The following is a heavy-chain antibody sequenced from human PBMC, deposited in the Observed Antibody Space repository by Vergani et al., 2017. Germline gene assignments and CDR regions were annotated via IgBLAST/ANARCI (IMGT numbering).Heavy chain of an antibody. Sequence: QVQLVESGGGVVQPGRSLRLSCAASGFTFSSYGMHWVRQAPGKGLEWVAVISYDGSNKYYADSVKGRFTISRDNSKNTLYLQMNSLRAEDTAVYYCAKGKEEILWCGEGGGDAFDIWGQGTMVTVSS. D-gene: IGHD3-10*01. CDR1: GFTFSSYG. CDR2: ISYDGSNK. V-gene: IGHV3-30*18. J-gene: IGHJ3*02. CDR3: AKGKEEILWCGEGGGDAFDI.